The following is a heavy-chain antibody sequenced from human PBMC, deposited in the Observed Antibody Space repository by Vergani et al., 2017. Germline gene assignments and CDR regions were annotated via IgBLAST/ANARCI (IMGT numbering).Heavy chain of an antibody. V-gene: IGHV4-59*01. CDR2: IYYSGST. D-gene: IGHD3-3*01. CDR3: ARDHLEGTLDAFDI. J-gene: IGHJ3*02. Sequence: QVQLQESGPGLVKPSETLSLTCTVSGGSISSYYWSWIRQPPGKGLEWIGYIYYSGSTNYNPSLKSRVTISVDTSKNQFSLKLSSVTAANTAVYYCARDHLEGTLDAFDIWDQGTMVTVSS. CDR1: GGSISSYY.